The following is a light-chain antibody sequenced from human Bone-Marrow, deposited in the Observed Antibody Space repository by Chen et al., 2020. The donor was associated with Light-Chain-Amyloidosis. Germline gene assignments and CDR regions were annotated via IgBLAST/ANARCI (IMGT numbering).Light chain of an antibody. CDR1: NIGSTS. Sequence: SYVLTQPSSVSVAPGQTATIACGGNNIGSTSVHCYQQTPGQAPLLVVYDDSDRPSGIPERLSGSYSGNTATLIISRVEAGDDADYYCQVWDRSSDRPVFGGGTKLTVL. V-gene: IGLV3-21*02. J-gene: IGLJ3*02. CDR3: QVWDRSSDRPV. CDR2: DDS.